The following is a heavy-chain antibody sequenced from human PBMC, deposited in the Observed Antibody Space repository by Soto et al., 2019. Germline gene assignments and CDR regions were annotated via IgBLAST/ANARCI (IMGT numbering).Heavy chain of an antibody. V-gene: IGHV3-23*01. CDR2: ISGSGGGT. J-gene: IGHJ4*02. CDR3: AKAPLDRYCSGGSCYFDF. Sequence: EVQLLESGGGLVQPGGSLRLSCAASGFTFSSYVMTWVRQAPGKGLEWVSGISGSGGGTYYADSVMGRFTIYSDNTKNSLYLRMNRLRAEDAAFYYCAKAPLDRYCSGGSCYFDFWGQGTLVTVSS. CDR1: GFTFSSYV. D-gene: IGHD2-15*01.